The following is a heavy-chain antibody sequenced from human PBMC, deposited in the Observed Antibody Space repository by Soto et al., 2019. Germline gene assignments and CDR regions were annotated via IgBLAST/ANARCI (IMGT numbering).Heavy chain of an antibody. CDR2: IDWDDDK. Sequence: GPTLVNPTQTLTLTCTFSGFSLSTSGMRVSWIRQPPGKALEWLARIDWDDDKFYSTSLKTRLTISKDTSKNQVVLTMTNMDPVDTATYYCARTYDSSGYYFLDYWGQGTLVTVSS. CDR3: ARTYDSSGYYFLDY. D-gene: IGHD3-22*01. CDR1: GFSLSTSGMR. V-gene: IGHV2-70*04. J-gene: IGHJ4*02.